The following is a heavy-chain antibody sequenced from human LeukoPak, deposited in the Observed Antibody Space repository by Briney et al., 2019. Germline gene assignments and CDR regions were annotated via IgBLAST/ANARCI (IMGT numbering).Heavy chain of an antibody. D-gene: IGHD3-9*01. CDR1: GYSIVIYW. CDR2: IYPDTSDT. Sequence: GESLKISCKASGYSIVIYWIAWVRQMPGKGLEWVGIIYPDTSDTRYSPSFQGQVTISADKSISTAYLQWSSQKASDNGIYYCARLNDWGDYWGQGALLSVPS. CDR3: ARLNDWGDY. J-gene: IGHJ4*02. V-gene: IGHV5-51*01.